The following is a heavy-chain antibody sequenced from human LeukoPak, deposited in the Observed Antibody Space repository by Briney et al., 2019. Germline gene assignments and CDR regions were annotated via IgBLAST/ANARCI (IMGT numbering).Heavy chain of an antibody. CDR3: AREGIAAAGIMWYYYYYGMNV. D-gene: IGHD6-13*01. CDR2: ISAYNGNT. Sequence: ASVKVSRKASGYTFTSYGISWVRQAPGQGLEWMGWISAYNGNTNYAQKLQGRVTMTTDTSTSTAYMELRSLRSDDTAVYYCAREGIAAAGIMWYYYYYGMNVWGQGTTVTVSS. J-gene: IGHJ6*02. CDR1: GYTFTSYG. V-gene: IGHV1-18*01.